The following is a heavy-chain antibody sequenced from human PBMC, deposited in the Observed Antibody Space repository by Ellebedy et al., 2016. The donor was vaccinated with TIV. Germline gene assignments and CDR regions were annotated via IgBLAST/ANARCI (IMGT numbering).Heavy chain of an antibody. Sequence: MPSETLSLTCAVYGGSFSGYYWSWIRQPPGKGLEWIGEINHSGSTNYNPSLKSRVTISVDTSKNQFSMKLSSVTAADTAVYYCARVLCREQWPLHYYYNGMDVWGQGTTVTVSS. J-gene: IGHJ6*02. V-gene: IGHV4-34*01. CDR2: INHSGST. CDR3: ARVLCREQWPLHYYYNGMDV. CDR1: GGSFSGYY. D-gene: IGHD6-19*01.